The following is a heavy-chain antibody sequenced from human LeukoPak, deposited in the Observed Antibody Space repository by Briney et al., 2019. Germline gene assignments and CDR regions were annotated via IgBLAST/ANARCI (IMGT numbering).Heavy chain of an antibody. Sequence: PGGSLTLSCAASGFPFRNFGMHWVRQAPGKGLEWVAFIRFDGRDEYYVDSLKGRFTISRDNSKNTVYLQMNGLTCEDTALYDCSYDEAQVAVDSASTPVDHWGQGTLVIVSS. CDR3: SYDEAQVAVDSASTPVDH. J-gene: IGHJ4*02. D-gene: IGHD3-3*01. V-gene: IGHV3-30*02. CDR1: GFPFRNFG. CDR2: IRFDGRDE.